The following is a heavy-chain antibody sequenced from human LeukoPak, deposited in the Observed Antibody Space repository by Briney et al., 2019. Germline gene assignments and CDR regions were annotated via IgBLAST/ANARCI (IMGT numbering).Heavy chain of an antibody. V-gene: IGHV4-34*01. D-gene: IGHD2-15*01. CDR2: INHSGST. Sequence: PSETLSLTCALYGGSFSGYYWSWIRQPPGKGLEWIGEINHSGSTNYNPSLKSRVTISVDTSKNQFSLKLSSVTAADTAVYYCARGRALPWGYCSGGSCRPFDYWGQGTLVTVSS. CDR3: ARGRALPWGYCSGGSCRPFDY. J-gene: IGHJ4*02. CDR1: GGSFSGYY.